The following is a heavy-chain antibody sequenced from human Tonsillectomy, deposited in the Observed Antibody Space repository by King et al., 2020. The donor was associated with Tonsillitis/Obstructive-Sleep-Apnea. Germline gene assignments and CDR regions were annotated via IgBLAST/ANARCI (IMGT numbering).Heavy chain of an antibody. D-gene: IGHD4-17*01. CDR2: IWYDGSNK. CDR1: GFTFSSYG. CDR3: ARDYGDYKGDAFDI. Sequence: VQLVESGGGVVQPGRSLRLSCAASGFTFSSYGMYWVRQAPGKGLEWVAVIWYDGSNKYYADSVKGRFTISRDNSKNTLYLQMNSLRAEDTAVYFCARDYGDYKGDAFDIWGQGTMVTVSS. J-gene: IGHJ3*02. V-gene: IGHV3-33*01.